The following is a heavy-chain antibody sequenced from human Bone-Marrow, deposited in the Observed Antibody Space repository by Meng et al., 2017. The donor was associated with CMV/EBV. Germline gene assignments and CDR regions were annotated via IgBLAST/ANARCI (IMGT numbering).Heavy chain of an antibody. V-gene: IGHV3-7*01. J-gene: IGHJ4*02. D-gene: IGHD3-10*01. CDR2: IKQDGSEK. CDR3: ARDPHFGALDY. Sequence: GESLKISCAASGFTFSSYWMSWVRQAPGKGLEWVANIKQDGSEKYYVDSVKGRFTISRDNAKNSLYLQMNGLRAEDTAVYYCARDPHFGALDYWGQGTLVTVSS. CDR1: GFTFSSYW.